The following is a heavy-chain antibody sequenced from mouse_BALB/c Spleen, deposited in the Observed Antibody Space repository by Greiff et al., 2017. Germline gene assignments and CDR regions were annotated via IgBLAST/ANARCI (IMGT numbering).Heavy chain of an antibody. CDR2: IYPGSGST. J-gene: IGHJ3*01. CDR3: TRSKLTGTAWFAY. CDR1: GYTFTSYW. Sequence: LQQPGSELVRPGASVKLSCKASGYTFTSYWMHWVKQRPGQGLEWIGNIYPGSGSTNYDEKFKSKATLTVDTSSSTAYMQLSSLTSEDSAVYYCTRSKLTGTAWFAYWGQGTLVTVSA. D-gene: IGHD4-1*01. V-gene: IGHV1S22*01.